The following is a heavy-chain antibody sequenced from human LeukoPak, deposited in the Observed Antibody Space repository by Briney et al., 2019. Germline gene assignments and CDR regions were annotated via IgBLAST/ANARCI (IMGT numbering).Heavy chain of an antibody. J-gene: IGHJ5*02. CDR3: TTRSHDYNNLGGSA. Sequence: GGSLRLSCAASGFTLSKAWVNWVRQAPGKGPEWVGRIRPESDGGTTDYAAPVKGRFTISRDDSKNTLYLQMNSLRIADTALYYCTTRSHDYNNLGGSAWGQGTLVTVSS. CDR1: GFTLSKAW. D-gene: IGHD4-11*01. V-gene: IGHV3-15*01. CDR2: IRPESDGGTT.